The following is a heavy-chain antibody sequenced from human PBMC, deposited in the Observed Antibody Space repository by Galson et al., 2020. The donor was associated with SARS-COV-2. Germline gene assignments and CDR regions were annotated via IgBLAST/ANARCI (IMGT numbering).Heavy chain of an antibody. CDR1: GISVSSHY. J-gene: IGHJ4*02. V-gene: IGHV3-66*01. Sequence: GESLKISCVVSGISVSSHYMSWVRQAPGKGLEWLSVIYSGGTTYYADSVKGRFTIPRDNSKKTVYLQMNSLRTEDTAVYYCARDNYDGNDFNTFWGQGTLVTVSS. CDR3: ARDNYDGNDFNTF. D-gene: IGHD3-22*01. CDR2: IYSGGTT.